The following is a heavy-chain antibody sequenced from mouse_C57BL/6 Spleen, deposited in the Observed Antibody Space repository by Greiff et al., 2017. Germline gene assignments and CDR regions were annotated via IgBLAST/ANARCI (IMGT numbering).Heavy chain of an antibody. V-gene: IGHV1-47*01. J-gene: IGHJ4*01. CDR1: GYTFTTYP. CDR3: TIYLPGFYAMDY. CDR2: FHPYNDDT. Sequence: QVHVKQPGAELVKPGASVKMSCKASGYTFTTYPIEWMKQNHGKSLEWIGNFHPYNDDTKYNEKFKGKATLTVEKSSSTVYLQLSRLTSATSAVXCCTIYLPGFYAMDYWGQGTSVTVSS. D-gene: IGHD1-3*01.